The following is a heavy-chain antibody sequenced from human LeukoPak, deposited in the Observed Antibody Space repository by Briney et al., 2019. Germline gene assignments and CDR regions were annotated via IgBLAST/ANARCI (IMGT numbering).Heavy chain of an antibody. CDR3: ATEYYYDSTSDY. Sequence: ASVKVSCKVSGYTLTELSMHWVRQAPGKGREWMGGFDPEDGETIYAQKLQGIVTMTEDTSTDTAYMELSSMRSEDTAVYYCATEYYYDSTSDYWGQGTLVTVSS. D-gene: IGHD3-22*01. V-gene: IGHV1-24*01. J-gene: IGHJ4*02. CDR1: GYTLTELS. CDR2: FDPEDGET.